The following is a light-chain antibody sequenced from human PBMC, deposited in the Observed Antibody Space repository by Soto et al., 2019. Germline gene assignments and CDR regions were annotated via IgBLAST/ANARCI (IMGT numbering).Light chain of an antibody. J-gene: IGKJ4*01. CDR2: AAS. Sequence: DIQVTQHPSSLSASVGDRVTITCRASQGIKNYLALYQQKPGETPKLLIYAASTLESGIPPRFSGSGSGTDFTLTINNLQPEDVATYYCQRYYNAPFTFGGGTKVDIK. CDR1: QGIKNY. CDR3: QRYYNAPFT. V-gene: IGKV1-27*01.